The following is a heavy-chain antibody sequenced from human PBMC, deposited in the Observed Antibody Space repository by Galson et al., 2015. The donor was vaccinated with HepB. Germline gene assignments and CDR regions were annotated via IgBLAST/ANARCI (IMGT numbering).Heavy chain of an antibody. CDR3: AKDVNWNYDLGAFDI. CDR1: GFTFSDYG. CDR2: VSYDGSNK. J-gene: IGHJ3*02. D-gene: IGHD1-7*01. Sequence: SLRLSCAVSGFTFSDYGMHWVRQAPGKGLEWVAVVSYDGSNKYYVDSVKGRFTISRDNSKNTLYLQMNRLRAEDTAVYYCAKDVNWNYDLGAFDIWGQGTMVTVSS. V-gene: IGHV3-30*18.